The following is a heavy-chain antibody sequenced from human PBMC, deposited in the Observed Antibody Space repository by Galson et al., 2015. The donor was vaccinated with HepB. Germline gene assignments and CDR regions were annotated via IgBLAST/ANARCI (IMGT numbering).Heavy chain of an antibody. V-gene: IGHV3-21*01. D-gene: IGHD3-22*01. CDR1: GFTFSSYS. J-gene: IGHJ4*02. CDR3: ARDRFESYENYYDSSGLDY. Sequence: SLRLSCAASGFTFSSYSMNWVRQAPGKGLEWVSSISSSSSYIYYADSVKGRFTISRDNAKNSLYLQMNSLRAEDTAVYYCARDRFESYENYYDSSGLDYWGQGTLVTVSS. CDR2: ISSSSSYI.